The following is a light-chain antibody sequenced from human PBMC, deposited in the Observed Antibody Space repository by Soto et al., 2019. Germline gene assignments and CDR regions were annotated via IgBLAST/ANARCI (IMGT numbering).Light chain of an antibody. CDR1: QGISSY. Sequence: DIQLTQSPSFLSASVGDRVTITCRASQGISSYLAWYQQKPGKAPKLLIYAASTLQSGVPSRFIGSGSGTEFTLPISSLQPEDFATYYCQQLNSYPLTFGGGTKVEIK. V-gene: IGKV1-9*01. CDR3: QQLNSYPLT. J-gene: IGKJ4*01. CDR2: AAS.